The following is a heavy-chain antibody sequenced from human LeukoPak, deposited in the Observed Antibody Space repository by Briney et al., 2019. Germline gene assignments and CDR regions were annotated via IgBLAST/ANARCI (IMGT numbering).Heavy chain of an antibody. CDR3: AKDENHFWSGYYSNYFDP. CDR2: ISSSGSTI. D-gene: IGHD3-3*02. CDR1: GFTFSSYE. Sequence: GGSLRLSCAASGFTFSSYEMSWVRQAPGKGLERVSYISSSGSTIYYADSVKGRFTISRDNPKNTLYLQMNSLRAEDTAVYYCAKDENHFWSGYYSNYFDPWGQGILVTVSS. V-gene: IGHV3-48*03. J-gene: IGHJ5*02.